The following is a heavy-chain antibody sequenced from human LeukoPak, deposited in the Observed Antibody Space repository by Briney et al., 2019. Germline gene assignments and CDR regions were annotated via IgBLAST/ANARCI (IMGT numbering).Heavy chain of an antibody. D-gene: IGHD3-3*01. CDR1: AYFFTPHL. CDR3: AMWADTADFWSGPLDY. J-gene: IGHJ4*02. V-gene: IGHV1-2*02. Sequence: ASVDVSFKTSAYFFTPHLLHWVRQVAGQGLEWMGWINLNSGGTNYAQRFQGRVTMTRDTSITTAYMELSRLTSDDTAVYYCAMWADTADFWSGPLDYWGQGTLVTVSS. CDR2: INLNSGGT.